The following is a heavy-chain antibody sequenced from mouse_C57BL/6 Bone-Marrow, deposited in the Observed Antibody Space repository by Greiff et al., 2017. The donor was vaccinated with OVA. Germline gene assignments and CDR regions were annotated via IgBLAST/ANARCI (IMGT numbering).Heavy chain of an antibody. CDR2: IYPRSGNT. Sequence: QVQLQQSGAELARPGASVKLSCKASGYTFTSYGISWVKQRTGQGLEWIGEIYPRSGNTYYNEKFKGKATLTADKSSSTAYMELRSLTSEDSAVYFCARRGSSGLFAYWGQGTLVTVSA. D-gene: IGHD3-2*02. CDR3: ARRGSSGLFAY. J-gene: IGHJ3*01. CDR1: GYTFTSYG. V-gene: IGHV1-81*01.